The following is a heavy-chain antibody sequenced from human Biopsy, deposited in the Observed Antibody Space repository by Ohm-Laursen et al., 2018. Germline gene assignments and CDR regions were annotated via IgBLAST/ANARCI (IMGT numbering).Heavy chain of an antibody. CDR3: AKDRYNYTPIGGFSMDV. CDR1: GFSFNNYG. D-gene: IGHD5-18*01. CDR2: ISDDGRNK. Sequence: SLRLSCAATGFSFNNYGMQWVRQAPGKGLEWVAVISDDGRNKYYIDSVRGRFTISRDNSRDTLYLQMSSLRAEDTAVYYCAKDRYNYTPIGGFSMDVWGQGTTVTVSS. J-gene: IGHJ6*02. V-gene: IGHV3-30*18.